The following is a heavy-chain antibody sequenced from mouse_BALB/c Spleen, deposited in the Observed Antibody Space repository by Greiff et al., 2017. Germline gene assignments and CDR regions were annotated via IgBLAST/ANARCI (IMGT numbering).Heavy chain of an antibody. J-gene: IGHJ2*01. CDR3: ARDAVVATKGLFDY. Sequence: EVKLVESGGGLVQPGGSRKLSCAASGFTFSSFGMHWVRQAPEKGLEWVAYISSGSSTIYYADTVKGRFTISRDNPKNTLFLQMTSLRSEDTAMYYCARDAVVATKGLFDYWGQGTTLTVSS. CDR2: ISSGSSTI. V-gene: IGHV5-17*02. CDR1: GFTFSSFG. D-gene: IGHD1-1*01.